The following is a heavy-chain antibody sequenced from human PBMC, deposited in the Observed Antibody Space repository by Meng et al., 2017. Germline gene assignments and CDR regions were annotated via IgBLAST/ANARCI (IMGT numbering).Heavy chain of an antibody. Sequence: GLLVESGGGVVQPGGSLWLSRAASGFTFSSYAMHWVRQAPGKGLEWVAVISYDGSNKYYADSVKGRFTISRDNSKNTLYLQMNSLRAEDTAVYYCARVRGSYYTGNFDYWGQGTLVTVSS. D-gene: IGHD1-26*01. CDR2: ISYDGSNK. CDR1: GFTFSSYA. CDR3: ARVRGSYYTGNFDY. V-gene: IGHV3-30*04. J-gene: IGHJ4*02.